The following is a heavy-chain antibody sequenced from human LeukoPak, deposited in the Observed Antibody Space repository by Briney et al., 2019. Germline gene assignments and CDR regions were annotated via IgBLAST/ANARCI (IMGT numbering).Heavy chain of an antibody. Sequence: SETLSLTCTVSGGSISSSSYYWGWIRQPPGKGLEWIGSIYYSGSTYYNPSLKSRVTISVDTSKNQFSLKLSSVTAADTAVYYCARDNPGIRAFDYWGQGTLVTVSS. CDR3: ARDNPGIRAFDY. V-gene: IGHV4-39*07. CDR1: GGSISSSSYY. D-gene: IGHD3-10*01. CDR2: IYYSGST. J-gene: IGHJ4*02.